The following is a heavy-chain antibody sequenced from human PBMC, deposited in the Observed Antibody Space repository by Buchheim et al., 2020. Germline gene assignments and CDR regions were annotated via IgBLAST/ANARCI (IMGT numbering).Heavy chain of an antibody. Sequence: EVQLVESGGGLVQPGGSLRLSCAASGFTFSGYWMSWVRQAPGKGLEWVANIKQDGSEKYYVDSVKGRFTISRDNAKNSLYLQMNSLRAEDTAVYYCARVRLWSGFYRYYYYYYGMDVWGQGTT. CDR3: ARVRLWSGFYRYYYYYYGMDV. CDR1: GFTFSGYW. J-gene: IGHJ6*02. CDR2: IKQDGSEK. V-gene: IGHV3-7*01. D-gene: IGHD3-3*01.